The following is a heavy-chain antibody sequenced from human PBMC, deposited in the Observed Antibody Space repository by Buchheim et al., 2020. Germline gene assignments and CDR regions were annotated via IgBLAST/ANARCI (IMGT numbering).Heavy chain of an antibody. CDR3: ARYKGNNWCDP. V-gene: IGHV3-48*03. Sequence: EVQLVESGGGLVEPGGSLRLSCVASGFTFSSYEMKWVRQATGKGLEWVSYISSSGGTIYYADSVKGRFTISRDNDKHTLTTQMNSLRVEDAAVYYCARYKGNNWCDPWGQGSL. D-gene: IGHD1-14*01. CDR1: GFTFSSYE. J-gene: IGHJ5*02. CDR2: ISSSGGTI.